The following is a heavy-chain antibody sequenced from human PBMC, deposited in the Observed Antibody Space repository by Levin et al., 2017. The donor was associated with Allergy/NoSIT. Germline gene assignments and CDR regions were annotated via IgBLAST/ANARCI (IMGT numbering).Heavy chain of an antibody. Sequence: ASVKVSCVASGFTFSSYTMNWVRQAPGKGLEWVSSISTSSNYIYYADSVKGRFTISRDNAKNSLYLQMNSLRAEDTAVYYCARTPGGAVAGQHWGQGTLVTVSS. CDR3: ARTPGGAVAGQH. CDR2: ISTSSNYI. V-gene: IGHV3-21*01. CDR1: GFTFSSYT. D-gene: IGHD6-19*01. J-gene: IGHJ4*02.